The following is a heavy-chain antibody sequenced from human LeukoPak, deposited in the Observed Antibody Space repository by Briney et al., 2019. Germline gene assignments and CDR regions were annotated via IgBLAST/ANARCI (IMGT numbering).Heavy chain of an antibody. CDR2: ISSSSSYI. CDR3: ARKIAARRGAFDI. Sequence: GSLRLSCAASGFTFSSYSMNWVRQAPGKGLEWGSSISSSSSYIYYADSVKGRFTISRDNAKNSLYLQMNSLRAEDTAVYYCARKIAARRGAFDIWGQGTMVTVSS. D-gene: IGHD6-6*01. J-gene: IGHJ3*02. V-gene: IGHV3-21*01. CDR1: GFTFSSYS.